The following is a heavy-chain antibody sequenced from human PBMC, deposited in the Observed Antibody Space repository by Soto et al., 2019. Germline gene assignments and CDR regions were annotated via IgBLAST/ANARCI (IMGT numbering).Heavy chain of an antibody. D-gene: IGHD1-26*01. CDR3: ARTSGRSPYYFDY. V-gene: IGHV1-2*04. CDR1: GYTFTGYY. CDR2: INPNSGGT. Sequence: QVQLVQSGAEVRKPGASVKVSCKASGYTFTGYYMHWVRQAPGQGLEWMGWINPNSGGTNYAQKFQGWVTMTRDTSISTAYMELSRLRSDDTAVYYCARTSGRSPYYFDYWGQGTLVTVSS. J-gene: IGHJ4*02.